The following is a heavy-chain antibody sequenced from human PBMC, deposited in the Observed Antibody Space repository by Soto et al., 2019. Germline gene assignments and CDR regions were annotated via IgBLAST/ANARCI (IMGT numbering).Heavy chain of an antibody. CDR1: GFTFSSYW. V-gene: IGHV3-7*03. CDR3: ARARSSSSAYYYGMDV. D-gene: IGHD6-6*01. CDR2: IKQDGSEK. J-gene: IGHJ6*02. Sequence: LRLSCAASGFTFSSYWMSWVRQAPGKGLEWVANIKQDGSEKYYVDSVKGRFTISRDNAKNSLYLQMNSLRAEDTAVYYCARARSSSSAYYYGMDVWGQGTTVTVSS.